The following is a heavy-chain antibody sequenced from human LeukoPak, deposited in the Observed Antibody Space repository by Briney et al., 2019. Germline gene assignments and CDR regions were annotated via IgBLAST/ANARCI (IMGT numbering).Heavy chain of an antibody. V-gene: IGHV1-2*02. CDR1: GYTFTGYY. CDR2: INPNSGGT. D-gene: IGHD6-13*01. J-gene: IGHJ5*02. Sequence: GASVKVSCKASGYTFTGYYMHWVRQAPGQGLEWMGWINPNSGGTNYAQKFQGRVTMTRDTSISTAYMELSRLRSDDTAVYYCARDPSYSSSWSHNWFDPWGQGTLVTVSS. CDR3: ARDPSYSSSWSHNWFDP.